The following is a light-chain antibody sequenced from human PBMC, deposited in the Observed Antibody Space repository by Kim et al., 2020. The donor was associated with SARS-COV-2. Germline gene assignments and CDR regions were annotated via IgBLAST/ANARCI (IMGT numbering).Light chain of an antibody. J-gene: IGLJ2*01. CDR2: DVS. CDR3: CSYAGSYTLV. CDR1: SSDVGGYNY. Sequence: QSALTQPRSVSGSPGQSVTISCTGTSSDVGGYNYVSWYQQHPGKAPKLMIYDVSNRPSGVPDRFSGSKSGNTASLTISVLQAEDEADYYCCSYAGSYTLVFGGGTQLTVL. V-gene: IGLV2-11*01.